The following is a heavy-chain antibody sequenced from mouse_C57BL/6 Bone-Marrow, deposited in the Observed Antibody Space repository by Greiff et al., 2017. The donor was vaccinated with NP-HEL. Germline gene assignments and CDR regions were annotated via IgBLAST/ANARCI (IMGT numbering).Heavy chain of an antibody. Sequence: DVKLVESGGDLVKPGGSLKLSCAASGFTFSSYGMSWVRQTPDKRLEWVATISSGGSYTYYPDSVKGRFTISRDNAKNTLYLQMSSLKSEDTAMYYCARRPYYYGSSYSLDCWGKGTTLTVSS. CDR3: ARRPYYYGSSYSLDC. CDR1: GFTFSSYG. J-gene: IGHJ2*01. D-gene: IGHD1-1*01. V-gene: IGHV5-6*02. CDR2: ISSGGSYT.